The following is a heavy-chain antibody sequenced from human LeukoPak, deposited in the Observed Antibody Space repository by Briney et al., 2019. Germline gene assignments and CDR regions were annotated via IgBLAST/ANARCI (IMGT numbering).Heavy chain of an antibody. CDR2: ISSSGSTI. CDR1: GFTFSDYY. D-gene: IGHD3-22*01. V-gene: IGHV3-11*01. CDR3: ARDVTYDSSGFAGG. Sequence: GGSLRLSCAASGFTFSDYYMSWIRQAPGKGLEWVSYISSSGSTIYYADSMKGRFTISRDNAKNSLYLQMNSLRAEDTAVYYCARDVTYDSSGFAGGWGQGTLATVSS. J-gene: IGHJ4*02.